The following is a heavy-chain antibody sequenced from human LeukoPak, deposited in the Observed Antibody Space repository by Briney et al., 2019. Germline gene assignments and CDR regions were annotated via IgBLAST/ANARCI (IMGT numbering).Heavy chain of an antibody. J-gene: IGHJ4*02. CDR1: GYTFTGYY. D-gene: IGHD4-23*01. CDR2: INPNSGGT. V-gene: IGHV1-2*02. CDR3: ARDIYGGRDFDY. Sequence: ASVKVSCKASGYTFTGYYMHWVRQAPGQGLEWMGWINPNSGGTNYEQKFQGRVTMTRDTSISTAYMELSRLRSDDTAVYYCARDIYGGRDFDYWGQGTLVTVSS.